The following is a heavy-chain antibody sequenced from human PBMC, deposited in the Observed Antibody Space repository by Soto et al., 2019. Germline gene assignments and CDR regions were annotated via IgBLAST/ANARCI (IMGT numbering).Heavy chain of an antibody. D-gene: IGHD3-22*01. V-gene: IGHV4-30-2*01. J-gene: IGHJ4*02. CDR3: ARVRREYDNSGPVDY. CDR2: IYYGGST. CDR1: GGSISSGNYS. Sequence: SETLSLTCAVSGGSISSGNYSWNWIRQPPGKGLEWIGYIYYGGSTYYNPSLQSRVTMSVDRSRNQFSLKLNSVTAADTAVYYCARVRREYDNSGPVDYWGQGTLVTVSS.